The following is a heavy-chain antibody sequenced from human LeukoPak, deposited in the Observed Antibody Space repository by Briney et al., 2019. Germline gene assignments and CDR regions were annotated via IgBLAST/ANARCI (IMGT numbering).Heavy chain of an antibody. V-gene: IGHV1-18*01. D-gene: IGHD2-2*01. Sequence: ASVKVSCKASGGTFSSYAISWVRQAPGQGLEWMGWISAYNGNTNYAQKLQGRVTMTTDTSTSTAYMELRSLRSDDTAVYYCARDYGCSSTSCYAFHYYYYGMDVWGQGTTVTVSS. CDR1: GGTFSSYA. CDR3: ARDYGCSSTSCYAFHYYYYGMDV. J-gene: IGHJ6*02. CDR2: ISAYNGNT.